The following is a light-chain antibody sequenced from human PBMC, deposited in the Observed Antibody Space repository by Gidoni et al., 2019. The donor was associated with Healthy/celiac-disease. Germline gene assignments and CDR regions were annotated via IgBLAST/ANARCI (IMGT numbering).Light chain of an antibody. CDR3: QQSYSTPYT. CDR2: AAS. J-gene: IGKJ1*01. Sequence: EIQMTQSPSSLSASVGDRVTITCRASQSISSYLIWYQQKPGKAPKLLIYAASSLQSGVPSRFSGSGSGTDFTLTISSLQPEDFATYYCQQSYSTPYTFGQGTKVEIK. CDR1: QSISSY. V-gene: IGKV1-39*01.